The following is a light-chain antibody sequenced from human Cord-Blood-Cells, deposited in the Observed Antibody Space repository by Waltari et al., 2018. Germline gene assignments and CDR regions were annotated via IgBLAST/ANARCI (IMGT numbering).Light chain of an antibody. CDR1: SLRSYY. CDR3: NARDSSGNHYV. V-gene: IGLV3-19*01. CDR2: GKN. J-gene: IGLJ1*01. Sequence: SSELTQDPAVSVALGQTVRITCQGASLRSYYARWYQQKPGQAPVLVIYGKNNRPSGIPDRFSGSSSGNTASLTSTGAQAEDEADYYCNARDSSGNHYVFGTGTKVTVL.